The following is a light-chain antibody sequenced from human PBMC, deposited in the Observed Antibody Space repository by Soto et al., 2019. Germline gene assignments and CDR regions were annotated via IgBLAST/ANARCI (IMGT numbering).Light chain of an antibody. CDR3: CSYAGSYTYV. J-gene: IGLJ1*01. CDR1: SSEVGGYNY. CDR2: DVS. V-gene: IGLV2-11*01. Sequence: QSALTQPRSVSGSPGQSVTISCTGTSSEVGGYNYVSWYQQHPGKAPKLMIYDVSKRPSGVPDRFSGSKSGNTASLTISGLQAEDEAHYYCCSYAGSYTYVFGTGTKVTVL.